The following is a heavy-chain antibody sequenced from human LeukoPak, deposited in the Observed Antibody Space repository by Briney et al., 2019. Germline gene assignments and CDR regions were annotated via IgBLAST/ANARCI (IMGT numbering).Heavy chain of an antibody. V-gene: IGHV3-21*01. J-gene: IGHJ4*02. Sequence: PGGSLRLSCAASGFTFSSYSMNWVRQAPGKGLEWVSSISSSSSYIYYADSVKGRFTISRDNAKNSLYLQMNSLRAEDTAVYYCARDHSGWYYFDYWGQRALVTVSS. D-gene: IGHD6-19*01. CDR3: ARDHSGWYYFDY. CDR2: ISSSSSYI. CDR1: GFTFSSYS.